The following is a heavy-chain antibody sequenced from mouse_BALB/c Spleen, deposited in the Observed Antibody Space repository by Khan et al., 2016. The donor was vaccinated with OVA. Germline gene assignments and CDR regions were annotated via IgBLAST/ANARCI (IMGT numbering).Heavy chain of an antibody. V-gene: IGHV5-9-3*01. CDR2: INSDGDYT. J-gene: IGHJ3*01. Sequence: VQLVQSGGDLVKPGGSVKLSCAASGFTFSTFAMSWVRQTPEKRLEWVATINSDGDYTYYPDNVKGRFTISRDNATNTLYLQMNSLRSEDAALYYGARATYGNFAYWGQGTLVTVSS. CDR1: GFTFSTFA. D-gene: IGHD2-1*01. CDR3: ARATYGNFAY.